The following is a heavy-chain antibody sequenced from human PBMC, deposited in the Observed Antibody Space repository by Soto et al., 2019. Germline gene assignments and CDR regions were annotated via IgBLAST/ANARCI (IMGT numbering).Heavy chain of an antibody. V-gene: IGHV4-4*02. Sequence: PSETLSLTCAVSGGSISSSYWWSWVRQPPGKGLEWIGEIYHSGSTNYNPSLKSRVTISVDKSKNQFSLKLSSVTAAGTAVYYCARAVDTAMAAAGLVVWGQGTTVTVSS. CDR3: ARAVDTAMAAAGLVV. CDR1: GGSISSSYW. D-gene: IGHD5-18*01. CDR2: IYHSGST. J-gene: IGHJ6*02.